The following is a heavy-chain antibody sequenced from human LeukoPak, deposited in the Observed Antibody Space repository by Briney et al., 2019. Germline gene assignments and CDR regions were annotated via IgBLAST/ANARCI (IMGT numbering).Heavy chain of an antibody. J-gene: IGHJ4*02. CDR1: GFTFSSYS. CDR3: ARDSMVRGDRADY. D-gene: IGHD3-10*01. Sequence: GGSLRLSCAASGFTFSSYSINWVRQAPGKGLEWVCYISSSGSTIYYADSVKGRFTISRDNAKNSLYLQMNSLRAEDTAVYYCARDSMVRGDRADYWGQGTLVTVSS. CDR2: ISSSGSTI. V-gene: IGHV3-48*04.